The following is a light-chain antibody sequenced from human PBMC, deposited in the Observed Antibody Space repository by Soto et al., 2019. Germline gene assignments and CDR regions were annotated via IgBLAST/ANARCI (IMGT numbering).Light chain of an antibody. CDR3: QQYDNLPPLT. Sequence: DIQMTQSPSSLSASVGDRGTITCQASQDISNYLNWYQQKPGKAPKLLIYDASNLETGVTSRFSGSGSGTDFTFTISSLQPEDIATYYCQQYDNLPPLTFGGGTKVEIK. V-gene: IGKV1-33*01. CDR1: QDISNY. CDR2: DAS. J-gene: IGKJ4*01.